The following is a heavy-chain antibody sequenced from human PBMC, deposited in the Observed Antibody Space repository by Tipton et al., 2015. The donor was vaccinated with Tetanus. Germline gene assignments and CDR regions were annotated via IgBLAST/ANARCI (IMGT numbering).Heavy chain of an antibody. Sequence: SLRLSCAASGFTFSSYSMNWVRQAPAKGLEWVSYISSSSSTIYYADSVKGRFTISRDNAKNSLYLQMNSLRDEDTAVYYCARGIDYYDSSGYLNWFDPWGQGTLVTVSS. V-gene: IGHV3-48*02. J-gene: IGHJ5*02. CDR3: ARGIDYYDSSGYLNWFDP. D-gene: IGHD3-22*01. CDR2: ISSSSSTI. CDR1: GFTFSSYS.